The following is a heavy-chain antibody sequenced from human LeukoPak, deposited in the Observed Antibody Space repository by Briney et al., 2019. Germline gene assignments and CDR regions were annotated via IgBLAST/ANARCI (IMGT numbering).Heavy chain of an antibody. Sequence: SQTLSLTCAVSGGSISSGGYSWSWIRQPPGKGLEWIGYIYHSGSTYYNPSLKSRVTISVDRSKNQFSLKLSSVTAADTAVYYCARDYYDSSGYRGSGWFDPWGQGTLVTVSS. CDR2: IYHSGST. J-gene: IGHJ5*02. CDR3: ARDYYDSSGYRGSGWFDP. CDR1: GGSISSGGYS. D-gene: IGHD3-22*01. V-gene: IGHV4-30-2*01.